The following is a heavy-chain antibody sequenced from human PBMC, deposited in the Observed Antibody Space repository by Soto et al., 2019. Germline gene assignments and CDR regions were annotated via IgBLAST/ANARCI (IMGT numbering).Heavy chain of an antibody. CDR1: GFTFSSYS. J-gene: IGHJ4*02. V-gene: IGHV3-21*01. D-gene: IGHD6-6*01. CDR2: ITSSSSPYI. CDR3: TNWGSSSGDY. Sequence: ESGGGLVKPGGSLRLSCAASGFTFSSYSMNWARQAPGKGLEWVSCITSSSSPYIYYADSVKGRFTISRDNAKNSLYLQMNSLRAEDTAVYYCTNWGSSSGDYWGQGTLVTVSS.